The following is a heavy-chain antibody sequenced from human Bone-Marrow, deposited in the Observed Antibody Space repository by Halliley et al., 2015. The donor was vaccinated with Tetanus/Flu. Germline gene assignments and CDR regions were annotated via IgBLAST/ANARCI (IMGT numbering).Heavy chain of an antibody. CDR2: TYYRSKWYI. D-gene: IGHD6-19*01. V-gene: IGHV6-1*01. CDR3: ARGEAVTGRGYFDY. J-gene: IGHJ4*02. Sequence: GGTYYRSKWYINYAVSLTTRIPINADTSKNQFSLQLHSVTPEDAAVYYCARGEAVTGRGYFDYWGQGSLVTVSS.